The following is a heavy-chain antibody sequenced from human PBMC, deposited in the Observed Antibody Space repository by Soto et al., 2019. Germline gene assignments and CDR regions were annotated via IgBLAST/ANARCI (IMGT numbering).Heavy chain of an antibody. V-gene: IGHV3-23*01. CDR3: AKGHRKKSGDSSGWYGGYYYYYGMDV. CDR1: GFTFSSYA. J-gene: IGHJ6*02. Sequence: GGSLRLSCAASGFTFSSYAMSWVRQAPGKGLEWVSAISGSGGSTYYADSVKGRFTISRDNSKNTLYLQMNSLRAEDTAVYYCAKGHRKKSGDSSGWYGGYYYYYGMDVWGQGTTVTVSS. CDR2: ISGSGGST. D-gene: IGHD6-19*01.